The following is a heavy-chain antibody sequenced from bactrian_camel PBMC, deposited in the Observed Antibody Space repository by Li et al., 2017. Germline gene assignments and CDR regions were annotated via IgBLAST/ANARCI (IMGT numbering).Heavy chain of an antibody. V-gene: IGHV3S1*01. CDR1: GFTFSNNW. D-gene: IGHD5*01. Sequence: HVQLVESGGGLVQPGGSLRLSCAASGFTFSNNWMHWVRQAPGKGLEWVSSIYTGDGSTNSADSVKDRFAISRDNANNTIYLQMNSPKSEDTALYYCATDGWGTWRFGYWGQGTQVTVS. CDR3: ATDGWGTWRFGY. J-gene: IGHJ6*01. CDR2: IYTGDGST.